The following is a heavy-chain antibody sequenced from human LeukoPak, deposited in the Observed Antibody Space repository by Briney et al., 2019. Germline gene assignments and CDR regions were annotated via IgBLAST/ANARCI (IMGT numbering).Heavy chain of an antibody. J-gene: IGHJ4*02. V-gene: IGHV4-34*01. CDR2: INHSGYT. CDR1: GESSFNCYY. D-gene: IGHD3-22*01. Sequence: SETLSLTCAVYGESSFNCYYWSWIRQTPGGALEWIGEINHSGYTNYNPSLKSRVTLSIDTSKNQFSLRLNSVTAADTAVYYCSRQVVGNHYWGQGTLVTVSS. CDR3: SRQVVGNHY.